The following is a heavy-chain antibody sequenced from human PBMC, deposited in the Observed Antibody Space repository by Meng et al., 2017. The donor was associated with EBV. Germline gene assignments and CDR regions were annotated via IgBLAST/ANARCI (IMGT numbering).Heavy chain of an antibody. V-gene: IGHV4-34*01. D-gene: IGHD1-26*01. CDR2: INHSGST. Sequence: QVQLQESGPGLVKPSETLSLTCAVYGGSFSGYYWSWIRQPPGKGLEWIGEINHSGSTNYNPSLKSRVTISVDTSKNQFSLKLSSVTAADTAVYYCARGGGNRGGIVGATYRLNWFDPWGQGTLVTVSS. J-gene: IGHJ5*02. CDR1: GGSFSGYY. CDR3: ARGGGNRGGIVGATYRLNWFDP.